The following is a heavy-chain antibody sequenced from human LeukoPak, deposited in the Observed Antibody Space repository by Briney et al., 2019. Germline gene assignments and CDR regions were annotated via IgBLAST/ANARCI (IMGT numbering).Heavy chain of an antibody. CDR3: ARAGYYDSSGYNWFDP. Sequence: SETLSLTCTVSGGSISSYYWSWIRQPPGKGLEWIGYIYYSGSTNYNPSLKSRVTISVDTSKNQFSLKLSSVTAADTAVYYCARAGYYDSSGYNWFDPWGQGTLVPVSS. D-gene: IGHD3-22*01. J-gene: IGHJ5*02. CDR2: IYYSGST. CDR1: GGSISSYY. V-gene: IGHV4-59*01.